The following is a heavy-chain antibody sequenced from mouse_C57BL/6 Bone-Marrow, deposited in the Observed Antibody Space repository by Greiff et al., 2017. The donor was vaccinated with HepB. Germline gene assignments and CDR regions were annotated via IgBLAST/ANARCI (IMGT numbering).Heavy chain of an antibody. D-gene: IGHD3-2*02. CDR1: GFTFSDYG. V-gene: IGHV5-17*01. CDR2: ISSGSSTI. J-gene: IGHJ3*01. Sequence: EVMLVESGGGLVKPGGSLKLSCAASGFTFSDYGMHWVRQAPEKGLEWVAYISSGSSTIYYADTVKGRFTISRDNAKNTLFLQMTSLRSEDTAMYYCARQTAQATPWFAYWGQGTLVTVSA. CDR3: ARQTAQATPWFAY.